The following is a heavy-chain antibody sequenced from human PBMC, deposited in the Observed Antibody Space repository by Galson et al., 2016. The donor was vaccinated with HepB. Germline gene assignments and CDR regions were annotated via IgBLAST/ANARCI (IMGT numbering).Heavy chain of an antibody. CDR2: VSFDGGNK. CDR1: GVTFNSYP. V-gene: IGHV3-30-3*01. Sequence: SLRLSCAASGVTFNSYPMHWVRQAPGKGLEWVSVVSFDGGNKYYTDSVKGRLTIARDDSKDTLYLQMNSLGTEDTAIYYCARGREKGIAAAIDSWGQGTLVTGSS. D-gene: IGHD6-13*01. J-gene: IGHJ4*02. CDR3: ARGREKGIAAAIDS.